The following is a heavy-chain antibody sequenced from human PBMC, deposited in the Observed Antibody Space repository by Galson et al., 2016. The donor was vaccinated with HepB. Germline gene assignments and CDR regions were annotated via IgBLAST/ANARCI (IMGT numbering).Heavy chain of an antibody. J-gene: IGHJ4*02. D-gene: IGHD7-27*01. Sequence: QSGAEVKKPGESLKISCKSSGYTFTTYWIAWVRQMPGKGLEWMGVIYPGDSDTKYRPSFQGQVTISVDRSISTAYLQWSSLKASDTAMYYCAGLAGNWGTLLRYFEFWGQGTLVTVSS. V-gene: IGHV5-51*01. CDR2: IYPGDSDT. CDR1: GYTFTTYW. CDR3: AGLAGNWGTLLRYFEF.